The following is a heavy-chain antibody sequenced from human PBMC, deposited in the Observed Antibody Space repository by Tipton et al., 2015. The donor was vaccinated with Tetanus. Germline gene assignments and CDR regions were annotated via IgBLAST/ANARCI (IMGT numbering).Heavy chain of an antibody. CDR1: GFTLSNYG. CDR2: ISYDGNYK. CDR3: VRDDSGRGLDY. D-gene: IGHD3-10*01. Sequence: SLRLSCAASGFTLSNYGMHWVRQAPGKGLEWVAVISYDGNYKYYADSVKGRFTISRDNSRNSLYLQMSSLRDDDTAMYYCVRDDSGRGLDYWGKGTLVTVSS. V-gene: IGHV3-30*03. J-gene: IGHJ4*02.